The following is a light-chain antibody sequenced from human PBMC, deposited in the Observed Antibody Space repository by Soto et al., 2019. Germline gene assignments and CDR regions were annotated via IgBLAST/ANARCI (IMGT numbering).Light chain of an antibody. J-gene: IGKJ1*01. CDR1: QSISTY. Sequence: DIQMTQSPSSLSASVGDRVTITCRASQSISTYLHWYQQKPGTAPKLLIYATSNLQSGVPSRFSGSGSGTDFTLTISRLEPEDFAVYYCQQYGSSLWTFGQGTKVDIK. CDR2: ATS. CDR3: QQYGSSLWT. V-gene: IGKV1-39*01.